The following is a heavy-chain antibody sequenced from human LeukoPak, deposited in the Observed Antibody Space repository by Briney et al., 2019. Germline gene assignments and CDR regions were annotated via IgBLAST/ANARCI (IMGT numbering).Heavy chain of an antibody. CDR2: ILPTFGTA. Sequence: SSVTVSCKASGGTFSIYAISWVRQAPAQGPEWMGAILPTFGTAAYPPQLQGRVTITADESTSTGYMALSRLRSYDTAVYYCARKPAVADPSYFDYWGQGTLVTVSS. CDR1: GGTFSIYA. V-gene: IGHV1-69*13. CDR3: ARKPAVADPSYFDY. D-gene: IGHD6-19*01. J-gene: IGHJ4*02.